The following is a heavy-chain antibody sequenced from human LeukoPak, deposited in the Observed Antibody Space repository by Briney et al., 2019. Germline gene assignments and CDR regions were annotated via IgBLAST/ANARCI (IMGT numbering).Heavy chain of an antibody. CDR2: ISESGGST. J-gene: IGHJ4*02. V-gene: IGHV3-23*01. D-gene: IGHD6-19*01. Sequence: GGSLRLSCVASGFTFTTYSMNWVRLAPGKGLEWVSGISESGGSTYYADSVKGRLTISRDNSKDTLYLLMNSLTAEDTALYYCAKIENSRGQWLAFDRWGQGTLVAVSS. CDR1: GFTFTTYS. CDR3: AKIENSRGQWLAFDR.